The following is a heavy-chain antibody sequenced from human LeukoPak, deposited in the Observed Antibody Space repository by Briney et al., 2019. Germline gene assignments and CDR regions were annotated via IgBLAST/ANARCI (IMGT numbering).Heavy chain of an antibody. J-gene: IGHJ4*02. Sequence: QPGGSLRLSCAASGFTFSSYGIHWVRQAPGKGLEWVAVISYDGSNKYYADSVKGRFTISRDNSKNTLYLQMNSLRAEDTAVYYCARDGPWIQLWLPSRGYFDYWGQGTLVTVSS. D-gene: IGHD5-18*01. V-gene: IGHV3-30*19. CDR2: ISYDGSNK. CDR3: ARDGPWIQLWLPSRGYFDY. CDR1: GFTFSSYG.